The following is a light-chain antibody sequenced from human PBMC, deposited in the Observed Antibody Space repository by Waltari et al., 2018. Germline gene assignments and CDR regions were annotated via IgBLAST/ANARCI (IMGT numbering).Light chain of an antibody. J-gene: IGLJ2*01. CDR2: EFT. CDR1: SSAGGAYKD. Sequence: QYALTQPRSVSGSPGQSVTISCTGTSSAGGAYKDVSWYQQYPGKDPKPVIDEFTLRASGVLSRFSGSKSGNTASLTISGLQAEDEADYDCSSDAGTYTLVFGGGTKLTVL. CDR3: SSDAGTYTLV. V-gene: IGLV2-11*02.